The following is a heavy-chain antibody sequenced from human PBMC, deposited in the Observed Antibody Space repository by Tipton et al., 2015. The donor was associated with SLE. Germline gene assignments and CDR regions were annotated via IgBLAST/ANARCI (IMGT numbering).Heavy chain of an antibody. CDR3: ARGSVVADDF. CDR2: IYYSRET. V-gene: IGHV4-59*01. Sequence: TLSLTCSVSGGSIDEYYWNWMRQSPGKRPEWIGYIYYSRETKYNPSFKSRVTISVDTSKSQLSLKLTSVTAADTAVYYCARGSVVADDFWGQGTLVTVSS. J-gene: IGHJ4*02. CDR1: GGSIDEYY. D-gene: IGHD2-15*01.